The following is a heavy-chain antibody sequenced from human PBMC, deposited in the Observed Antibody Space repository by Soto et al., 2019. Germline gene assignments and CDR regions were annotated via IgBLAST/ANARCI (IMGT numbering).Heavy chain of an antibody. J-gene: IGHJ5*02. CDR3: AIERVEAAGRGWFDP. Sequence: GGSLRLSCAASGFTVSSNYMSWVRQAPGKGLEWVSVIYSGGSTYYADSVKGRFTISRDNSKNTLYLQMNSLRAEDTAVYYCAIERVEAAGRGWFDPWGQGTLVTVSS. CDR2: IYSGGST. D-gene: IGHD6-13*01. V-gene: IGHV3-53*01. CDR1: GFTVSSNY.